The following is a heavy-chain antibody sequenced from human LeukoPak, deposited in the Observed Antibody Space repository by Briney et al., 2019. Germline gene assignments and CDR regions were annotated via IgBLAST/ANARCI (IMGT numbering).Heavy chain of an antibody. CDR3: ARFSILPRSWGKYYFDY. CDR2: IYYSGST. CDR1: GGSISSSSYY. J-gene: IGHJ4*02. D-gene: IGHD3-16*01. Sequence: SETLSLTCTVSGGSISSSSYYWGWIRQPPGKGLEWIGSIYYSGSTYYNPSLKSRVTISVDTSKNQFSLKLSSVTAADTAVYYCARFSILPRSWGKYYFDYWGQGTLVTVSS. V-gene: IGHV4-39*07.